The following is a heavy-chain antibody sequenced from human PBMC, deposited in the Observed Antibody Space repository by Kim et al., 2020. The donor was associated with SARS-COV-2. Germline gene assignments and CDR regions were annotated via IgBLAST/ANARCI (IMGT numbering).Heavy chain of an antibody. Sequence: GGPLRLSCAASGFTFSSYAMHWVRQAPGKGLEYVSAISSNGGSTYYANSVKGRFTISRDNSKNTLYLQMGSLRAEDMAVYYCARESTPAASYYYYYYMDVWGKGTTVTVSS. CDR1: GFTFSSYA. D-gene: IGHD2-2*01. CDR3: ARESTPAASYYYYYYMDV. V-gene: IGHV3-64*01. CDR2: ISSNGGST. J-gene: IGHJ6*03.